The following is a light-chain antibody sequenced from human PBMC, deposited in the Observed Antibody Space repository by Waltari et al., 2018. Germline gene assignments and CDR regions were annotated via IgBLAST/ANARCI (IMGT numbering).Light chain of an antibody. Sequence: QSALTQPASVSGSPGQSITISCTGTSGDVGGYKYVSWYKQRPGKAPKLMIYDVSNRPSGVSDRFSGSKSGNTASLTISGLQAEDEADYYCSSYTSSSTLAFGGGTKLTVL. CDR2: DVS. V-gene: IGLV2-14*03. CDR1: SGDVGGYKY. CDR3: SSYTSSSTLA. J-gene: IGLJ2*01.